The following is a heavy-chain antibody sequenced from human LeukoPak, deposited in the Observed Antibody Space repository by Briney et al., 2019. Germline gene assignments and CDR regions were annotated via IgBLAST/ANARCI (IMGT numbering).Heavy chain of an antibody. J-gene: IGHJ4*02. CDR3: ATARSWSPFYFDY. CDR2: FDPKDGET. Sequence: ASVTVSFTFSVSTLTELSMHWVRQAPGKGPEWMGGFDPKDGETIYAQKFQGRVTVTDDTSTDTDYMALSSLRSEDTAVYYCATARSWSPFYFDYWGQGTLVTVSS. CDR1: VSTLTELS. D-gene: IGHD6-6*01. V-gene: IGHV1-24*01.